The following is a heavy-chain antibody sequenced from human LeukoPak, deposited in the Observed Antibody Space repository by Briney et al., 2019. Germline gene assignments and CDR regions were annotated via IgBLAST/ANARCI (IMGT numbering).Heavy chain of an antibody. J-gene: IGHJ4*02. CDR3: ARSLVGATPFDY. V-gene: IGHV1-2*02. Sequence: ASVKVSCKASGYTFTGYYMHWVQQAPGQGLEWMGWINPNSGGTNYAQKFQGRVTMTRDTSISTAYMELSRLRSDDTAVYYCARSLVGATPFDYWGQGTLVTVSS. CDR2: INPNSGGT. CDR1: GYTFTGYY. D-gene: IGHD1-26*01.